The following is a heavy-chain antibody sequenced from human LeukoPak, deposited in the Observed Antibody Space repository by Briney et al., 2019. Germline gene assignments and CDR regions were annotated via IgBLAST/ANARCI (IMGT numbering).Heavy chain of an antibody. V-gene: IGHV3-48*01. CDR1: GVTFSSYG. Sequence: GGSLRLSCAASGVTFSSYGINWVRQTPGKGLEWVSYISSSSSAVNYADSVRGRFTISRDNAKNSLYLQMNSLRPEDTAVYYCARGGAARPDYWGQGTLVTVSP. J-gene: IGHJ4*02. CDR3: ARGGAARPDY. D-gene: IGHD6-6*01. CDR2: ISSSSSAV.